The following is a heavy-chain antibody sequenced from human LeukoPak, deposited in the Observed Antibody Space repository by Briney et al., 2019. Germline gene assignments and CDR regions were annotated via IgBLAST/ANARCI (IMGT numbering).Heavy chain of an antibody. CDR1: GGSISSGSYY. CDR3: ARDLNLVATHPVLFDY. CDR2: IHTSGST. D-gene: IGHD5-12*01. Sequence: PSETLSLTCTVSGGSISSGSYYWRWIRQPAGKGLEWIGRIHTSGSTNYNPSLKSRVTISVDTSKNQFSLKLNSVTAADTAVYYCARDLNLVATHPVLFDYWGQGTLVTVSS. V-gene: IGHV4-61*02. J-gene: IGHJ4*02.